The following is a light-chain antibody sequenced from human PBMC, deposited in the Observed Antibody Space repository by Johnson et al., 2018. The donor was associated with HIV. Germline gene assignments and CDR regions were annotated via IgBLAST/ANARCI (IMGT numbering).Light chain of an antibody. J-gene: IGLJ1*01. CDR3: GTWESSLSANV. V-gene: IGLV1-51*02. Sequence: QSVLTQPPSVSAAPGQKVTISCSGSSSNIGNNYVSWYQQLPGTAPKLLIYENNKRPSGIPDRFSGSKSGTSATMGITGLQTGDEAEYYCGTWESSLSANVFGTGTKVTVV. CDR2: ENN. CDR1: SSNIGNNY.